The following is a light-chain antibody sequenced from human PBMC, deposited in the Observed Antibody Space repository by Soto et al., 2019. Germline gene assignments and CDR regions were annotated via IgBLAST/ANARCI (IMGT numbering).Light chain of an antibody. CDR1: QSVGTF. J-gene: IGKJ4*01. CDR2: DAS. Sequence: EIVLTQSPATLSLSPGERATLSCRASQSVGTFFAWYQQKPGQAPRLLIYDASNRATGIPPRFSGSGSGTDFTLTISSLEPDDFGVYYCQQRANWPLTFGGGTKVDIK. CDR3: QQRANWPLT. V-gene: IGKV3-11*01.